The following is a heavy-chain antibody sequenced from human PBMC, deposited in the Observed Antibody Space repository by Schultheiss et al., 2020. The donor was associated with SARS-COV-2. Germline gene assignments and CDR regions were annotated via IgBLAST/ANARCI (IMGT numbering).Heavy chain of an antibody. V-gene: IGHV5-51*01. Sequence: GGSLRLSCKGYAYDFTTYWITWVRQMPGKGLEWMGIIYPGDSDTRYSPSFQGQVTISADKSISTAYLQWSSLKASDTAMYYCARHSPYEMATIHLYWYFDLWGRGTLVTVSS. CDR1: AYDFTTYW. J-gene: IGHJ2*01. CDR2: IYPGDSDT. CDR3: ARHSPYEMATIHLYWYFDL. D-gene: IGHD5-24*01.